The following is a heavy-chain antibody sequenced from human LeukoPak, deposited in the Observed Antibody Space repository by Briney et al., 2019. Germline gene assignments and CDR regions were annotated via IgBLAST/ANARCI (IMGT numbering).Heavy chain of an antibody. CDR1: GFTFSSYW. V-gene: IGHV3-7*01. Sequence: GGSLRLSCAASGFTFSSYWMSWVRQAPGKGLEWVANIKQEGSEKYYVDSVKGRFTISRDNAKNTLYLQMNSLRAEDTAVYYCARDYHETTELDDAFDIWGQGTMVTVSS. J-gene: IGHJ3*02. D-gene: IGHD1-26*01. CDR3: ARDYHETTELDDAFDI. CDR2: IKQEGSEK.